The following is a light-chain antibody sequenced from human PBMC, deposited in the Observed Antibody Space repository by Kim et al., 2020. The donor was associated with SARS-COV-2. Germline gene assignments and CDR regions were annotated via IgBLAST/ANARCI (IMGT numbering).Light chain of an antibody. V-gene: IGLV2-11*03. Sequence: YNYVSWYQQYPGKTPKIMISNVSERPSGVPDRFSGSKSGNTASLTVSGLQAEDEADYYCTSYGGSNTLVFGGGTKLTVL. CDR2: NVS. CDR3: TSYGGSNTLV. CDR1: YNY. J-gene: IGLJ2*01.